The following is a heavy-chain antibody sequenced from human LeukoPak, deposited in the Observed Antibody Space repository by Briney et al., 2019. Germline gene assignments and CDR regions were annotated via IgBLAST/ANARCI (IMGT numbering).Heavy chain of an antibody. CDR1: GFTFSSYW. J-gene: IGHJ4*02. CDR2: LSASGGMT. V-gene: IGHV3-23*01. CDR3: AKGPFSYYDASGYNYFDS. Sequence: GGSLRLSCAASGFTFSSYWMHWVRQAPGKGLEWVSALSASGGMTYSADSVKGRFTISRDNSKNTLYLQMNSLRAEDSAVYYCAKGPFSYYDASGYNYFDSWGQGTLVTVSS. D-gene: IGHD3-22*01.